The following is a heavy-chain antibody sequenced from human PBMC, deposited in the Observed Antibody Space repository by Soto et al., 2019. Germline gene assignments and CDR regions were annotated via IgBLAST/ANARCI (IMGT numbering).Heavy chain of an antibody. Sequence: VGSLRLSCAASGFTFDTYAMNWVRQAPGKGLAWVSAIGTDSNTYYADSVKGRFTISRDNSRTTLYLQMNSLRAEDTALYYCVRKNPGTRPFDYWGQGTLVTVSS. CDR3: VRKNPGTRPFDY. J-gene: IGHJ4*01. CDR2: IGTDSNT. V-gene: IGHV3-23*01. CDR1: GFTFDTYA.